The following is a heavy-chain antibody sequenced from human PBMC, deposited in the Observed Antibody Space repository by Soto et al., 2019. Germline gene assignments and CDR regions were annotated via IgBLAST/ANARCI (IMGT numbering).Heavy chain of an antibody. D-gene: IGHD2-15*01. J-gene: IGHJ6*02. CDR1: GFTFSSYV. CDR3: ARAGCDGGRCYTLVGLRYGMDV. CDR2: ISYDGNNK. V-gene: IGHV3-30-3*01. Sequence: QVQLVESGGGVVQPGRSLRLSCAASGFTFSSYVMHWVRQAPGKGLEWVAVISYDGNNKYYADSVKGRFTISRDNSKNTLYLQMTSLGAEDTAVYYCARAGCDGGRCYTLVGLRYGMDVWGQGTTVTVSS.